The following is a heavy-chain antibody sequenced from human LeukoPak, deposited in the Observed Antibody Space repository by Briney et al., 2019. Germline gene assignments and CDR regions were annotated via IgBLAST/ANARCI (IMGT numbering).Heavy chain of an antibody. Sequence: SVRVSCKASGGTFSSYAISWVRQAPGQGLEWMGGIIPIFGTANYAQKFQGRVTITADESTSTAYMELSSLRSEDTAVYYCARDCSSTSCPHTSPSGLYYYGMDVWGQGTTVTVSS. CDR1: GGTFSSYA. J-gene: IGHJ6*02. V-gene: IGHV1-69*13. CDR3: ARDCSSTSCPHTSPSGLYYYGMDV. D-gene: IGHD2-2*01. CDR2: IIPIFGTA.